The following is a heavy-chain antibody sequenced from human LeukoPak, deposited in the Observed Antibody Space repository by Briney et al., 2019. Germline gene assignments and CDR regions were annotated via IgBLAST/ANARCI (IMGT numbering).Heavy chain of an antibody. J-gene: IGHJ4*02. CDR3: ASGGYSYGFDY. V-gene: IGHV4-30-4*01. D-gene: IGHD5-18*01. CDR2: IYYSGST. CDR1: GGSISSGDYY. Sequence: PSETLSLTCTVSGGSISSGDYYWSWTRQPPGKGLEWIGYIYYSGSTYYSPSLKSRVTISVDRSKNQLSLKLSSVTAADTAMYYCASGGYSYGFDYWGQGTLVTVSS.